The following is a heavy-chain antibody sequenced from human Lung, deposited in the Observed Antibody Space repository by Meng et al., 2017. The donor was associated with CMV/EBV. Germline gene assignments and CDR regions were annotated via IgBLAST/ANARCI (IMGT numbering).Heavy chain of an antibody. J-gene: IGHJ6*02. V-gene: IGHV1-8*01. CDR2: MNPNSGNT. CDR1: YTFTSYD. D-gene: IGHD6-19*01. Sequence: YTFTSYDINWVRQATGQGLEWMGWMNPNSGNTGYAQKFQGRVTMTRNTSISTAYMELSSLRSEDTAVYYCARGRSGWYPYYYYGMDVWGQGTTVTVSS. CDR3: ARGRSGWYPYYYYGMDV.